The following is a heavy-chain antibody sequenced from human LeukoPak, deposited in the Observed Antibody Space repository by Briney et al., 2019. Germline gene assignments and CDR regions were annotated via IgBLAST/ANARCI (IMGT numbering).Heavy chain of an antibody. D-gene: IGHD3-3*01. CDR3: ASNVWSGYYPFDY. J-gene: IGHJ4*02. V-gene: IGHV4-38-2*01. CDR2: IYHSGST. Sequence: SETLSLTCAVSGYSISSGYYWGWIQQPPGKGLEWIGSIYHSGSTYYNPSLKSRVTISVDTSKNQFSLKLSSVTAADTAVYYCASNVWSGYYPFDYWGQGTLVTVSS. CDR1: GYSISSGYY.